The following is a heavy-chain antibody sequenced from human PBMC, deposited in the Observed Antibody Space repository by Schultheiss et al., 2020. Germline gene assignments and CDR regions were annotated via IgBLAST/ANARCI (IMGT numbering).Heavy chain of an antibody. D-gene: IGHD2-15*01. CDR2: INHSGST. CDR3: ARDRFRCSGGSCTSGYYYYGMDV. CDR1: GGSFSGYY. Sequence: SETLSLTCAVYGGSFSGYYWSWIRQPPGKGLEWIGEINHSGSTNYNPSLKSRVTISVDTSKNQFSLKLSSVTAADTAVYYCARDRFRCSGGSCTSGYYYYGMDVWGQGTTVTVSS. J-gene: IGHJ6*02. V-gene: IGHV4-34*01.